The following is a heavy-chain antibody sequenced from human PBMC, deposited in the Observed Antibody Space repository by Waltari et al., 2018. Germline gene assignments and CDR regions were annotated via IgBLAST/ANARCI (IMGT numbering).Heavy chain of an antibody. CDR2: INPKSGGT. Sequence: QVQLVQSGAEVTKPGASVKVSCKPSGYTFNDSHIHWVRQAPGQGLEWMGWINPKSGGTYYAQTFQGWVTMTRDTSTSTVYMELSSLKSDDTAVYYCARRSCTGECYAPYVYWGQGSLVTVSS. CDR1: GYTFNDSH. J-gene: IGHJ4*02. CDR3: ARRSCTGECYAPYVY. V-gene: IGHV1-2*04. D-gene: IGHD2-8*02.